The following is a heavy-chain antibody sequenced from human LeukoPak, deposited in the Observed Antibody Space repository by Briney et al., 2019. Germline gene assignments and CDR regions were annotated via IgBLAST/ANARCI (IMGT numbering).Heavy chain of an antibody. D-gene: IGHD3-10*01. Sequence: ASVKVSCTASGYTFTGYAMNWVRQAPGQGLEWMGWINTNTGNPTYAQGFTGRFVFSLDTSVSAAYLQISSLKAEDTAVYYCARGGVLLWFGDRDAFDIWGQGTMVTASS. CDR2: INTNTGNP. J-gene: IGHJ3*02. CDR3: ARGGVLLWFGDRDAFDI. V-gene: IGHV7-4-1*02. CDR1: GYTFTGYA.